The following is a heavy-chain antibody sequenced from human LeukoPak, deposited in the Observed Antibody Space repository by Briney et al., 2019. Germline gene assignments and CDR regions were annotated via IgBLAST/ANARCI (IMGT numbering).Heavy chain of an antibody. D-gene: IGHD3-10*01. V-gene: IGHV3-7*03. CDR3: AAGNLGLGYYSRDAFEF. Sequence: GGSPRLSCAASGFTFSSYYMNWVRQAPGKGLEWVASISQDGHQKFFVDSVKGRFTISRDNAKNSLYVEMNSLRVEDTAIYYCAAGNLGLGYYSRDAFEFWGQGTVVTVSS. CDR1: GFTFSSYY. CDR2: ISQDGHQK. J-gene: IGHJ3*01.